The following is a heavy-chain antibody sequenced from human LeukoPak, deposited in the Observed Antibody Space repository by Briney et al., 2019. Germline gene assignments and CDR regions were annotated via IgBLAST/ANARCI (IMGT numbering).Heavy chain of an antibody. CDR1: GFTFSSYG. J-gene: IGHJ4*02. V-gene: IGHV3-30*18. Sequence: PGGSLRLSCAASGFTFSSYGMHWVRQAPGKGLEWVAVISYDGSNKYYADSVKGRFTISRDNSKNTLYLQMNSLRVEDTAVYYCAKELSSTSCSDYWGQGTLVAVSS. CDR2: ISYDGSNK. D-gene: IGHD2-2*01. CDR3: AKELSSTSCSDY.